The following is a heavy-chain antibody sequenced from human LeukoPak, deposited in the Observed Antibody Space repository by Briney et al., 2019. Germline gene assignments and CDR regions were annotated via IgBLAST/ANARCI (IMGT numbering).Heavy chain of an antibody. V-gene: IGHV4-39*01. CDR3: ARTCSGGSCYSADGH. D-gene: IGHD2-15*01. J-gene: IGHJ4*02. CDR1: GGSISSSSYY. Sequence: SETLSLTCTVSGGSISSSSYYWGWIRQPPGKGLEWIGSIYYSGSTYYNPSLKSRVTISVDTSKNQFSLKLSSVTAADTAVYYCARTCSGGSCYSADGHWGQGTLVTASS. CDR2: IYYSGST.